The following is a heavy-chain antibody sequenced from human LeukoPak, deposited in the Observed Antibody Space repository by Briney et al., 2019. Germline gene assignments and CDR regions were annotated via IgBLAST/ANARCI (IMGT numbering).Heavy chain of an antibody. D-gene: IGHD4-17*01. CDR2: ISYDGSNK. Sequence: GGSLRLSCAASGFTFSSYAVHWVRQAPGKGLEWVAVISYDGSNKYYADSVKGRFTISRDNSKNTLYLQMNSLRAEDTAVYYCAREGYGDYTDTFDYWGQGTLVTVSS. J-gene: IGHJ4*02. CDR1: GFTFSSYA. V-gene: IGHV3-30-3*01. CDR3: AREGYGDYTDTFDY.